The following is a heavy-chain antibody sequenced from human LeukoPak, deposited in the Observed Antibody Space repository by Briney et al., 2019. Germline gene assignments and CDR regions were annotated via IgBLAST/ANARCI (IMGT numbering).Heavy chain of an antibody. D-gene: IGHD1-14*01. V-gene: IGHV3-7*01. CDR3: ATNKPEPVEAWCGTSDS. CDR1: GFTFSTYW. J-gene: IGHJ4*02. CDR2: INQDGGVR. Sequence: GGSLRLSCAASGFTFSTYWMTWVRQAPGKGLEWVANINQDGGVRHYVDSVRGRFTVSRENTKKSVYLQMNSLRADDTAIYYCATNKPEPVEAWCGTSDSWGQGTLVTVSS.